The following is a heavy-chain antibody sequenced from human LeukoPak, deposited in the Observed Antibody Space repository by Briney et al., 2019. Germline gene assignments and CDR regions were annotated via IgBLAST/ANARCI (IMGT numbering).Heavy chain of an antibody. CDR3: TRENPAILRLFHY. J-gene: IGHJ4*02. CDR1: GFIVSSYN. CDR2: IYTGGSK. V-gene: IGHV3-53*01. D-gene: IGHD2-2*01. Sequence: GGSLRLSCAASGFIVSSYNMNWVRQAPGRRLEWVSVIYTGGSKYYADSVKGRFTISRDNSKNTLFLQMNNLRAEDTAVYYCTRENPAILRLFHYWGQGTLVTVPS.